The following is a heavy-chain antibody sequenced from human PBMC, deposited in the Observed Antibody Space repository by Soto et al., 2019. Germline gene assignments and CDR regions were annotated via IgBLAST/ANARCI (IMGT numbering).Heavy chain of an antibody. Sequence: QVQLVQSGAAVKKPGSSVKVSCKASGGTFSSYAISWVRQAPGQGLEWMGGIIPIFGTANYAQKFQGRVTITADESTSTAYMELSSLRSEDTAGYYCARVRVRFLEWLGSEGWGQGTLVTVSS. CDR2: IIPIFGTA. D-gene: IGHD3-3*01. CDR3: ARVRVRFLEWLGSEG. CDR1: GGTFSSYA. J-gene: IGHJ4*02. V-gene: IGHV1-69*12.